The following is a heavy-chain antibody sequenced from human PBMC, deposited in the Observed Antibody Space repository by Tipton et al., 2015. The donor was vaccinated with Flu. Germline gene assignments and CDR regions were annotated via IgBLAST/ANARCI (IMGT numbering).Heavy chain of an antibody. J-gene: IGHJ5*02. V-gene: IGHV3-9*01. Sequence: SLRLSCAASGFTFDDYAMHWVRQAPGKGLEWVSGISWNSGSIGYADSVKGRFTISRDNAKNSLYLQMNSLRAEDTALYYCAKDFAASSSYPDNWFDPWGQGTLVTVSS. CDR1: GFTFDDYA. CDR2: ISWNSGSI. D-gene: IGHD6-13*01. CDR3: AKDFAASSSYPDNWFDP.